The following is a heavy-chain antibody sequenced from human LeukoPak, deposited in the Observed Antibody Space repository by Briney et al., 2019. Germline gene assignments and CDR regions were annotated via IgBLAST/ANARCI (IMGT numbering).Heavy chain of an antibody. V-gene: IGHV4-30-4*01. Sequence: PSETLSLTCTVSGGSISSGDYYWSWIRQPPGKGLELIGYIYYSGSTYYNPSLKSRVTISVDTSKNQFSLKLSSVTAADTAVYYCARRIAAAGYFDYWGQGTLVTVSS. J-gene: IGHJ4*02. CDR2: IYYSGST. D-gene: IGHD6-13*01. CDR3: ARRIAAAGYFDY. CDR1: GGSISSGDYY.